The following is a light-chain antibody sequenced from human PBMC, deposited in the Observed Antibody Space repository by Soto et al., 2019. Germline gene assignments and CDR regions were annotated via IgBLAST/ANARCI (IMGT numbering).Light chain of an antibody. CDR1: QSVSSSY. CDR2: GAS. J-gene: IGKJ4*01. Sequence: EIVLTQSPGTLSLSPGERATLSCRASQSVSSSYLAWYQQKPGQAPRLLIYGASIRATGIPDRFSGSGSAKDYTLTISRLEPADVAVYYCQQYGSSPLTFGGGTKVEIK. CDR3: QQYGSSPLT. V-gene: IGKV3-20*01.